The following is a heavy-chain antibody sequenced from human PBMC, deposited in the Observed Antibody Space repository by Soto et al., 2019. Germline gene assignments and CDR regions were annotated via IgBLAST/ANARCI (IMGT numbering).Heavy chain of an antibody. J-gene: IGHJ4*02. D-gene: IGHD3-22*01. Sequence: PGESLKISCQGSGYTFTNHWITWVRQMPGKGLEWMGRINPSDSHTNYSPSSQGHVTMSVDKSISTAYLQWSSLKASDSAMYYCARHASYYVSSGYFGTYWGQGTLVTVSS. CDR1: GYTFTNHW. CDR2: INPSDSHT. CDR3: ARHASYYVSSGYFGTY. V-gene: IGHV5-10-1*01.